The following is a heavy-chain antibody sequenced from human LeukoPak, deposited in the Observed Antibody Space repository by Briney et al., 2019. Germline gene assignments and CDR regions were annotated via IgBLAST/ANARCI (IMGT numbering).Heavy chain of an antibody. V-gene: IGHV3-21*01. CDR1: GFTFSAYS. CDR3: ARNSRGAFDI. Sequence: GGSLRLSCAASGFTFSAYSMSWVRQAPGKGLEWVPSISGSSNYIYYADSVKGRFTISRDNAKNSLYLQMSSLRAEDTAVFYCARNSRGAFDIWGQGTMVTVS. J-gene: IGHJ3*02. CDR2: ISGSSNYI. D-gene: IGHD3-10*01.